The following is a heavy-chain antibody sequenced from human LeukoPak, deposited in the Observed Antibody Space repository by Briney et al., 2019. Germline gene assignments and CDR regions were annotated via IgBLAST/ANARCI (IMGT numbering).Heavy chain of an antibody. CDR2: INHSGST. Sequence: GSLRLSCAASGFTFSSYAMSWVRQPPGKGLEWIGEINHSGSTNYNPSLKSRVTISVDTSKNQFSLKLSSVTAADTAVYYCARPAHYYYYMDVWGKGTTVTISS. CDR1: GFTFSSYA. V-gene: IGHV4-34*01. J-gene: IGHJ6*03. CDR3: ARPAHYYYYMDV.